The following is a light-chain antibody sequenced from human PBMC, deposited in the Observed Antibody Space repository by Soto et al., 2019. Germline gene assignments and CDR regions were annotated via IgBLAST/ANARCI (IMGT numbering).Light chain of an antibody. CDR2: GAS. J-gene: IGKJ1*01. CDR1: QSVSSSY. V-gene: IGKV3-20*01. CDR3: QPYGSSPRT. Sequence: EIVLTQSPGTLSLSPGERATLSYRASQSVSSSYLAWYQQKPGQAPRLLIYGASSRATGIPDRFSGSGSGTDFTLTISRLEPEDFAVYYCQPYGSSPRTFGQGTKVEIK.